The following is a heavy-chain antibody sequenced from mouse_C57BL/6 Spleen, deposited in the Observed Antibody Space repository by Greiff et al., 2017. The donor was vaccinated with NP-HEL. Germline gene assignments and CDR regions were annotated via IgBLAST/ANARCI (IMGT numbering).Heavy chain of an antibody. V-gene: IGHV1-62-2*01. CDR3: ARHEFPSNYLYYFDY. J-gene: IGHJ2*01. CDR1: GYTFTEYT. CDR2: FYPGSGSI. Sequence: QVHVKQSGAELVKPGASVKLSCKASGYTFTEYTIHWVKQRSGQGLEWIGWFYPGSGSIKYNEKFKDKATLTADKSSSTVYMELSRLTSEDSAVYFCARHEFPSNYLYYFDYWGQGTTLTVSS. D-gene: IGHD2-5*01.